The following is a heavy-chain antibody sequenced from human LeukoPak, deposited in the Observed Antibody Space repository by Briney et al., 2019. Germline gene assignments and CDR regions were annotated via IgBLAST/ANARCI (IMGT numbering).Heavy chain of an antibody. CDR2: ISYDGSNK. V-gene: IGHV3-30-3*01. CDR3: ANQGAYGSSGWYNSVGYYYYGMDV. CDR1: GFTFSSYA. Sequence: GRSLRLSCAASGFTFSSYAMHWVRQAPGKGLEWVAVISYDGSNKYYADSVKGRFTISRDNSKNTLYLQMNSLRAEDTAVYYCANQGAYGSSGWYNSVGYYYYGMDVWGQGTTVTVSS. J-gene: IGHJ6*02. D-gene: IGHD6-19*01.